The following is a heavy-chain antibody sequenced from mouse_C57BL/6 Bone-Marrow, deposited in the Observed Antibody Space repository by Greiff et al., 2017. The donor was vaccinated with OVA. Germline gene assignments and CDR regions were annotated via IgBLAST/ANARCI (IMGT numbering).Heavy chain of an antibody. CDR3: ASGTAWFAY. Sequence: EVKLVESGGGLVKPGGSLKLSCAASGFTFSDYGMHWVRQAPEQGLEWVAYISSGSSTIYYADTVKGRFTISRDNAKNTLFLQMTGLRSEDTAMYYCASGTAWFAYWGQGTLVTASA. J-gene: IGHJ3*01. CDR2: ISSGSSTI. D-gene: IGHD4-1*01. V-gene: IGHV5-17*01. CDR1: GFTFSDYG.